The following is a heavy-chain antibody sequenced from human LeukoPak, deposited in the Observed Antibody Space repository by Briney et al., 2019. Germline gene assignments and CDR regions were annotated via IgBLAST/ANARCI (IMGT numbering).Heavy chain of an antibody. D-gene: IGHD1-26*01. CDR1: GFTLNKYW. V-gene: IGHV3-74*01. CDR2: INLDASTT. J-gene: IGHJ4*02. CDR3: ARAIISGSYYVF. Sequence: PGGPLRLSCAASGFTLNKYWIHWVRRAPGKGLVWVSRINLDASTTSYADSVKGRFTISRDNAKNTVYLQMNSLTAEDTAVYYCARAIISGSYYVFGGQGTLVTVSS.